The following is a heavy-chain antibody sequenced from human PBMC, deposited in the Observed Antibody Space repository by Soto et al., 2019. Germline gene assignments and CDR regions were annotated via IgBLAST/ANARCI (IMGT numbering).Heavy chain of an antibody. J-gene: IGHJ4*02. CDR2: ISYIGTT. Sequence: SETLSLTCTVCGGSISNYYWSWIRQSPGKGLEWIGYISYIGTTNYNPSLKSRVTISVDTSKNQFSLRLTSVTAADTAVYYCVGGGGGYGNGMIDYWGQGTLVTVSS. D-gene: IGHD5-18*01. CDR3: VGGGGGYGNGMIDY. CDR1: GGSISNYY. V-gene: IGHV4-59*01.